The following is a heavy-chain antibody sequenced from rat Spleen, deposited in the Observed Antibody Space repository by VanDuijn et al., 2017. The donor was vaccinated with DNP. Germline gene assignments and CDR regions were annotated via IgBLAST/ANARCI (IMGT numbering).Heavy chain of an antibody. D-gene: IGHD5-1*01. V-gene: IGHV5S11*01. CDR3: ARVQLGYYAMDA. CDR2: ISPSGGST. CDR1: GFTFSDYY. J-gene: IGHJ4*01. Sequence: EVQLVESGGGLVQPGRSLRLSCAASGFTFSDYYMAWVRQAPKKGLEWVAAISPSGGSTYYRDSVKGRFTISRDNAKSTLYLQMDSLRSEETATYYCARVQLGYYAMDAWGQGTSVTVSS.